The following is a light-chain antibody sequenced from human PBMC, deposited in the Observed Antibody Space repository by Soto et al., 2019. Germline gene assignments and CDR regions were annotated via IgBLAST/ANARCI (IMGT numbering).Light chain of an antibody. Sequence: EVVMTQSPATVSVSPGERATLSCRASQSVSTNLAWYQQKPGQAPGLLIYGASGRATAIPARFSGSGSGTEFTLTISSLQSEDCAIYYCQQYDKWPETFGQGTKV. J-gene: IGKJ1*01. CDR2: GAS. CDR1: QSVSTN. V-gene: IGKV3D-15*01. CDR3: QQYDKWPET.